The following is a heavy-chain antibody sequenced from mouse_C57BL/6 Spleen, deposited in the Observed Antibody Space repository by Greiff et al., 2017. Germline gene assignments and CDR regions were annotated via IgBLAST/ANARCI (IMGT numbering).Heavy chain of an antibody. CDR3: TTYYYGTMLFAY. J-gene: IGHJ3*01. CDR1: GYTFTSYW. D-gene: IGHD1-1*01. CDR2: IYPGNSDT. Sequence: VQLQQSGTVLARPGASVKMSCKTSGYTFTSYWMHWVKQRPGQGLEWIGAIYPGNSDTSYNQKFKGKAKLTAVTSASTAYMELSSLTNEDSAVYYCTTYYYGTMLFAYWGKGTLVTVSA. V-gene: IGHV1-5*01.